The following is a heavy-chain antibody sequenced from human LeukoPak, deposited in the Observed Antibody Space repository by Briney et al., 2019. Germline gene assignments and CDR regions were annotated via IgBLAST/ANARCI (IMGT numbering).Heavy chain of an antibody. CDR2: ISYDGSNK. V-gene: IGHV3-30*03. CDR3: ARDWELLRY. Sequence: PGRSLRLSCAASGFTFSSYGMHWVRQAPGKGLEWVAVISYDGSNKYYADSVKGRFTISRDNSKNTLYLQMNSLRAEDTAVYYCARDWELLRYWGQGTLVTVSS. CDR1: GFTFSSYG. J-gene: IGHJ4*02. D-gene: IGHD1-26*01.